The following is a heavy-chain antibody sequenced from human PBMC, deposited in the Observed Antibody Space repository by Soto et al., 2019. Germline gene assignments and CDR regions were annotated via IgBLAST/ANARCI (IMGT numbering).Heavy chain of an antibody. D-gene: IGHD2-2*01. Sequence: GGSLRLSCAASGFTFSSYAMSWVRQAPGKGLEWVSVISGSGGSTHYADSVKGRSTISRDNSKNTLYLQVNSLRAEDTAVYYCAKVGYCSGTSCPKNYYYYYAMDLWGHGTTVTVSS. CDR2: ISGSGGST. CDR1: GFTFSSYA. CDR3: AKVGYCSGTSCPKNYYYYYAMDL. J-gene: IGHJ6*02. V-gene: IGHV3-23*01.